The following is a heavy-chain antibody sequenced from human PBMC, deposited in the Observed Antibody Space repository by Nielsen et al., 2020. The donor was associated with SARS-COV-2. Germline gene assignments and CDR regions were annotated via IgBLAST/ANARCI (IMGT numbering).Heavy chain of an antibody. CDR3: ARETLDYTSSFVDY. CDR2: ISYDGSNE. CDR1: GFTFCNYA. Sequence: GGSLRLSCAASGFTFCNYAMHWVRQAPGKGLEWMTIISYDGSNEHYADSVKGRFNISRDNSKNMVYLQMNSLKPEDTAVYYCARETLDYTSSFVDYWGQGTLVTVSS. D-gene: IGHD2-2*02. V-gene: IGHV3-30-3*01. J-gene: IGHJ4*02.